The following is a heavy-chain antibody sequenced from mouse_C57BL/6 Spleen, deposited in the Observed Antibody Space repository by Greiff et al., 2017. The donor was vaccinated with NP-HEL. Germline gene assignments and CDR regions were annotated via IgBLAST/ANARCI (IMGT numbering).Heavy chain of an antibody. V-gene: IGHV5-9*01. D-gene: IGHD2-1*01. CDR1: GFTFSSYT. J-gene: IGHJ2*01. CDR2: ISGGGGNT. Sequence: EVQVVESGGGLVKPGGSLKLSCAASGFTFSSYTMSWVRQTPEKRLEWVATISGGGGNTYYPDSVKGRFTISRDNAKNTRYLQMSSLRSEDTALYYCARSGYGNYVRYFDYWGQGTTLTVSS. CDR3: ARSGYGNYVRYFDY.